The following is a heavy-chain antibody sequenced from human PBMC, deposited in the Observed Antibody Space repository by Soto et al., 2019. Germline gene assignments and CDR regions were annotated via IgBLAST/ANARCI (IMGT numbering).Heavy chain of an antibody. Sequence: EVQLVESGGDLVQPGGSLRLSCTVFGLKFSDAWMSWVRQVPGKGLEWVGRIKSKGSGGTTDYAAPVKGRFTISRDDSKNSVYLQMNSLKTEDTAMYFCCWCGTINYYFKKWGRGTLVTVSS. CDR1: GLKFSDAW. J-gene: IGHJ4*02. CDR2: IKSKGSGGTT. V-gene: IGHV3-15*01. CDR3: CWCGTINYYFKK. D-gene: IGHD2-8*01.